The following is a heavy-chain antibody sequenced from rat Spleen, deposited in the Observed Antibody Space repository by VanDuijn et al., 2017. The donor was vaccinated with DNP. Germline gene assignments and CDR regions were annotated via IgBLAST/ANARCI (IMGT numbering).Heavy chain of an antibody. CDR3: ARGSSSIYWYFDF. D-gene: IGHD1-2*01. V-gene: IGHV5-31*01. Sequence: EVQLVESGGGLVQPGRSLKLSCVTSGFTFNNYWMTWIRQPPEKGLEWVASITDSGGNTYNPDSVKGRFTISRDNAKNTQYLQMNSLKSEDTATYYCARGSSSIYWYFDFWGPGTMVTVSS. J-gene: IGHJ1*01. CDR2: ITDSGGNT. CDR1: GFTFNNYW.